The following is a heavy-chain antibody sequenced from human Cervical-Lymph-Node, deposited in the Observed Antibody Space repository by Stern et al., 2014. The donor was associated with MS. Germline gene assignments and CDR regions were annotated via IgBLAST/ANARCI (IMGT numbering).Heavy chain of an antibody. Sequence: QVQLMQSGAEVKKPGSSVKVSCKASGGTLSDYGISWVRQAPGQGLEWMGGIIHMFGTANYAQKFQGRVTITADDSTNTAYMDLSSLTSDDTAVYYCARDGDSSMLGLDVWGQGTTVTVSS. CDR1: GGTLSDYG. CDR3: ARDGDSSMLGLDV. D-gene: IGHD4-17*01. CDR2: IIHMFGTA. J-gene: IGHJ6*02. V-gene: IGHV1-69*01.